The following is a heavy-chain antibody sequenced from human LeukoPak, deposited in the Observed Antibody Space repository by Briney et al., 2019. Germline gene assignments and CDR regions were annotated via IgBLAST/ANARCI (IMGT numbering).Heavy chain of an antibody. CDR3: ARASWISTADAVC. V-gene: IGHV3-48*03. CDR1: GFTFSSYE. Sequence: GGSLRLSCAASGFTFSSYEMNWVRQAPGKGLEWVSYISSSGSTIYYADSVKGRFTISRDNAKNSLYLQMNSLRAEDTAVYYCARASWISTADAVCWGQGTQVTVSS. D-gene: IGHD2-2*03. CDR2: ISSSGSTI. J-gene: IGHJ4*02.